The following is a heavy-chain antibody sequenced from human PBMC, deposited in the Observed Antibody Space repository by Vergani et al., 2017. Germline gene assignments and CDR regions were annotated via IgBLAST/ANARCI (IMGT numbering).Heavy chain of an antibody. Sequence: QVRLQESGPGLVKPSETLSLTCTVSGGSISSYYWSWIRQPPGKGLEWIGYIYYSGGTNYNPSLKIRVTISVDTSKNQFSLKLRSVTAADTAVYYCARNPYCGGDCYSDAFDIWGQVTMVTVSS. J-gene: IGHJ3*02. CDR2: IYYSGGT. CDR3: ARNPYCGGDCYSDAFDI. V-gene: IGHV4-59*01. D-gene: IGHD2-21*02. CDR1: GGSISSYY.